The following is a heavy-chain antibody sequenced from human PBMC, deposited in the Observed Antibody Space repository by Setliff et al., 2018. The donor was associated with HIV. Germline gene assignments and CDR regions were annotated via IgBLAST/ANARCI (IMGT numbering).Heavy chain of an antibody. CDR2: VTWNGVTA. Sequence: GGSLRLSCAASGFIFNDHVMHWVRQVPGKGLEWVSLVTWNGVTAYYADSVKGRFTASRDYAKSSVYLQMNSLRVEDSAVYYCAREVLRGGDDAFGLWGRGTVVTVSS. J-gene: IGHJ3*01. D-gene: IGHD3-10*01. CDR1: GFIFNDHV. CDR3: AREVLRGGDDAFGL. V-gene: IGHV3-43D*03.